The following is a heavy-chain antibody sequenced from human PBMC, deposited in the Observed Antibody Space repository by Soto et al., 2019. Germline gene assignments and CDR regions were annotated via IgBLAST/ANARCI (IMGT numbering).Heavy chain of an antibody. CDR1: GGTFSTHA. Sequence: SVKVSCKASGGTFSTHAIIWVRQAPGHGLEWMGGIIPISGTTYYTQKFQGRVTITADEPMSTASMELSSLKSEDTAVFYCARGYCSGGNCYSGMDVWGQGTMVTVSS. D-gene: IGHD2-15*01. V-gene: IGHV1-69*13. CDR3: ARGYCSGGNCYSGMDV. CDR2: IIPISGTT. J-gene: IGHJ6*02.